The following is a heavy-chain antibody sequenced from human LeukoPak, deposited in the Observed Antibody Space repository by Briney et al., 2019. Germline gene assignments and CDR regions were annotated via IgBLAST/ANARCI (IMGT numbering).Heavy chain of an antibody. Sequence: GGSLRLSCAASGFTFSSYGMHWVRQAPGKGLEWVAFIRYDGSNKYYADSVKSRFTISRDNSKNTLYLQMNSLRAEDTAVYYCAKDGVVIDFDAFDIWGQGTMVTVSS. J-gene: IGHJ3*02. D-gene: IGHD3-3*01. CDR2: IRYDGSNK. CDR3: AKDGVVIDFDAFDI. V-gene: IGHV3-30*02. CDR1: GFTFSSYG.